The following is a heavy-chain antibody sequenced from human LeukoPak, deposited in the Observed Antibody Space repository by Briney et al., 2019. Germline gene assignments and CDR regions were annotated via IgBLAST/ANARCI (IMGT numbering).Heavy chain of an antibody. CDR2: ISAYNGNT. CDR1: GYTFTSYG. V-gene: IGHV1-18*04. CDR3: ARDDIAAAPYPFDY. Sequence: ASVKLSCKASGYTFTSYGISWERHAPRQGLEWMGWISAYNGNTNYAQKNQGRVTMTTDTSTSTDYMELRSLRSDDTAVYYCARDDIAAAPYPFDYWGQGTLITVSS. J-gene: IGHJ4*02. D-gene: IGHD6-13*01.